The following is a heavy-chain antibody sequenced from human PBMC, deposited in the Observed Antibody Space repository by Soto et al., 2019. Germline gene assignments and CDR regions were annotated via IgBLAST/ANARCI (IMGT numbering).Heavy chain of an antibody. D-gene: IGHD2-15*01. CDR3: AKECGGTCLDAFDV. CDR1: GGSITSGGFS. CDR2: VHHTGNT. J-gene: IGHJ3*01. Sequence: QVQLKESGSGLVKPAQTLSLTCAVSGGSITSGGFSWSWIRQPPGKGLEWFGYVHHTGNTDYHPSLESRVTISLDRSRNLFSLNLTSVTDADTATYYCAKECGGTCLDAFDVWGPGTTVIVSS. V-gene: IGHV4-30-2*01.